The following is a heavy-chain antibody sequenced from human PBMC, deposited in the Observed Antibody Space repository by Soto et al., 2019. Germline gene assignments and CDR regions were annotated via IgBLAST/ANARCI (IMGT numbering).Heavy chain of an antibody. V-gene: IGHV4-30-4*01. CDR1: GGSISSGDYY. D-gene: IGHD3-22*01. CDR3: ARDYYYDSSGYYYPDYYGMDV. CDR2: IYYSGST. Sequence: QVQLQESGPGLVKPSQTLSLTCTVSGGSISSGDYYWSWIRQPPGKGLEWIGYIYYSGSTYYNPSLKRRVTISVDTSKNQFSLKLSSVTAADTAVYYCARDYYYDSSGYYYPDYYGMDVWGQGTTVTVSS. J-gene: IGHJ6*02.